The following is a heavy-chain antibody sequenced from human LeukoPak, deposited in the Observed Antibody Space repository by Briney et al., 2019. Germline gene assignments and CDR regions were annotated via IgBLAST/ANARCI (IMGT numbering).Heavy chain of an antibody. Sequence: SVKVSCKASGGTFSSYAISWVRQAPGQGLEWMGRIIPILGIANYAQKFQGRVTITADKSTSTAYMELSSLRSEDTAVYYCARVLTMVRGVINPYYYYGMDVWGQGTTVTVSS. V-gene: IGHV1-69*04. CDR1: GGTFSSYA. CDR2: IIPILGIA. CDR3: ARVLTMVRGVINPYYYYGMDV. D-gene: IGHD3-10*01. J-gene: IGHJ6*02.